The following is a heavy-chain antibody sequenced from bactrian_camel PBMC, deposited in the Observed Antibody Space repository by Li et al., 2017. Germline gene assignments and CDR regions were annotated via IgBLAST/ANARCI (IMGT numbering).Heavy chain of an antibody. J-gene: IGHJ4*01. CDR1: GNTYTSSC. Sequence: VQLVESGGGSVQAGGSQRLSCAASGNTYTSSCMGWFRQAPGKERERVARIDSDGAIRYADSVKGRFTISKDDAKNTLYLQMNALKPEDTAMYYCAAGFLLGVASLSPSRYDNWGQGTQVTVS. V-gene: IGHV3S53*01. CDR3: AAGFLLGVASLSPSRYDN. CDR2: IDSDGAI. D-gene: IGHD1*01.